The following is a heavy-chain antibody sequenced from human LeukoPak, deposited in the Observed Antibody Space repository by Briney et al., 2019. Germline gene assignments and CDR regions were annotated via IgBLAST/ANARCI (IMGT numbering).Heavy chain of an antibody. CDR1: GFTFSDYY. D-gene: IGHD3-10*01. J-gene: IGHJ4*02. V-gene: IGHV3-11*04. Sequence: GGSLRLSCAVPGFTFSDYYMSWIRQAPGKGLEWVSYISSSGSTIYYADSVKGRFTISRDNSKNTLYLQMNSLRAEDTAVYYCARDGVPITMVRGVIIQVFDYWGQGTLVTVSS. CDR2: ISSSGSTI. CDR3: ARDGVPITMVRGVIIQVFDY.